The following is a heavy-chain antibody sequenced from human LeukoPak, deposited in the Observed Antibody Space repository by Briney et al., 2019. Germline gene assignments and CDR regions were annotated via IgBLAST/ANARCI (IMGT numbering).Heavy chain of an antibody. CDR1: GFTFDDYA. CDR2: ISWNSGSI. D-gene: IGHD1-26*01. J-gene: IGHJ4*02. CDR3: AKDSAERVGYFDY. V-gene: IGHV3-9*01. Sequence: GRSLRLSCAASGFTFDDYAMHWVRQAPGKGLEWVSGISWNSGSIGYADSVKGRFTISRDNAKNSLYLQMNSLRAEDTALYYCAKDSAERVGYFDYWSQGTLVTVSS.